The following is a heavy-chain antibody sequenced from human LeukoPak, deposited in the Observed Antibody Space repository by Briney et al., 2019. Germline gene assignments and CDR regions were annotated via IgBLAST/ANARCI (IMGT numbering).Heavy chain of an antibody. Sequence: SETLSLTCTVTGGSMSSGSYYWSWIRQPAGKGLEWIGRIYTSGSTNYNPSLKSRVNISVDTSKNQFSLKLSSVTAADTAVYYCARDRAYDYVWGSYRYIWFDPWGQGTLVTVSS. V-gene: IGHV4-61*02. J-gene: IGHJ5*02. CDR2: IYTSGST. D-gene: IGHD3-16*02. CDR3: ARDRAYDYVWGSYRYIWFDP. CDR1: GGSMSSGSYY.